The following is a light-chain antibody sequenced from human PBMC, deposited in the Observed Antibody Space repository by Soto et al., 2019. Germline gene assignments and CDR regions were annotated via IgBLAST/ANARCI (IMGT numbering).Light chain of an antibody. CDR3: QHSWT. Sequence: EIVLTQSPGTLSLSPGERAALSCRASQSVSNNYLAWYQQKPGQAPRLLIYGASSRATGIPDRFSGSGSGTDFTLTISRLEPEDFAVYYCQHSWTFGQGTKAEIK. CDR2: GAS. J-gene: IGKJ1*01. CDR1: QSVSNNY. V-gene: IGKV3-20*01.